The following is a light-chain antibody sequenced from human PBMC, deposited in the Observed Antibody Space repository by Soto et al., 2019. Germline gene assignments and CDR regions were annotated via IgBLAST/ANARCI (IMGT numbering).Light chain of an antibody. CDR1: QSVSSNY. CDR3: QRYGTSPLA. V-gene: IGKV3-20*01. CDR2: GAS. J-gene: IGKJ4*01. Sequence: EILLTQSPGTLSLSPGERATLSCRASQSVSSNYSAWYQQKPGQAPRLLIYGASSRATGIPDRFSGSGSGTDFTLTISRLEPEDFAVYYCQRYGTSPLAFGGGTKVEIK.